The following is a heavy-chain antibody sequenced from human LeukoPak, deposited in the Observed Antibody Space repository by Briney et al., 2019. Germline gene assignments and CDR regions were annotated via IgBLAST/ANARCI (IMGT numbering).Heavy chain of an antibody. D-gene: IGHD6-13*01. CDR2: IYHSGST. V-gene: IGHV4-38-2*01. CDR3: ARVGSSWSYGAAFDI. Sequence: SETLSLTCAVSGYSISSGYYWGWIRQPPGKGLEWIGSIYHSGSTYYNPSLKSRVTISVDTSKNQFSLKLSSVTAADTAVYYCARVGSSWSYGAAFDIWGQGTMVTVSS. J-gene: IGHJ3*02. CDR1: GYSISSGYY.